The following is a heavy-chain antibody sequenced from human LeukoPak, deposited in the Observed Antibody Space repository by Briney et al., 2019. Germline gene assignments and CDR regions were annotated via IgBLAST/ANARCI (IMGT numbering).Heavy chain of an antibody. CDR1: GFTFSSYS. CDR3: ASLYIAAAALFDY. D-gene: IGHD6-13*01. CDR2: ISSSSSYI. Sequence: PGGSLRLSCAASGFTFSSYSMNWVRQAPGKGLEWVSSISSSSSYIYYADSVKGRFTISRDNAKNSLYLQMNSLRAEDTAVYYCASLYIAAAALFDYWGQGTLVTVSS. J-gene: IGHJ4*02. V-gene: IGHV3-21*01.